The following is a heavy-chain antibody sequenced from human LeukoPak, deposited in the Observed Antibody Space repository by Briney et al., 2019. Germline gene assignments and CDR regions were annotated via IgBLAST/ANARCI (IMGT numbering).Heavy chain of an antibody. Sequence: SGESLKISCQASGFNFLYYWIGWVRQMPGKGLEWMGIIYPFDSDTRYNPSFQGQVSISADKSINTAYLQWTSLKASDTAIYYCARQEGRYISGWDPPHYWGQGTLVIVSS. D-gene: IGHD6-19*01. CDR1: GFNFLYYW. CDR3: ARQEGRYISGWDPPHY. J-gene: IGHJ4*02. V-gene: IGHV5-51*01. CDR2: IYPFDSDT.